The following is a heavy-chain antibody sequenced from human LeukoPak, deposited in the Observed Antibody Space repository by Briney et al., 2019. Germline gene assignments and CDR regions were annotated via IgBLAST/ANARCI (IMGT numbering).Heavy chain of an antibody. CDR2: INPNSGGT. V-gene: IGHV1-2*02. J-gene: IGHJ4*02. CDR1: GYTFTNFN. Sequence: ASVKVSCKASGYTFTNFNINWVRQAPRQGLEWMGWINPNSGGTNYARKFQGRVTMARDTSINTAYMELSRLRSDDTAVYYCARVGSSGWYVSKGFDYWGQGTLVTVSS. CDR3: ARVGSSGWYVSKGFDY. D-gene: IGHD6-19*01.